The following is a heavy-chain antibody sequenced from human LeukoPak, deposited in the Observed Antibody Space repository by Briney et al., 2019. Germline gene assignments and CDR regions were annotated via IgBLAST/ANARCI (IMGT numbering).Heavy chain of an antibody. V-gene: IGHV3-23*01. J-gene: IGHJ2*01. CDR1: GFTFSTYA. CDR3: AKEEEPDYYDSSGHWYFDL. Sequence: GGSLRLSCAASGFTFSTYAMSWVRQAPGKGLEWVSAISGSGGGTYYADSVKGRFTISRDNSKNTLYLQRNSLRAEDTAVYYCAKEEEPDYYDSSGHWYFDLWGRGTLVTVSS. D-gene: IGHD3-22*01. CDR2: ISGSGGGT.